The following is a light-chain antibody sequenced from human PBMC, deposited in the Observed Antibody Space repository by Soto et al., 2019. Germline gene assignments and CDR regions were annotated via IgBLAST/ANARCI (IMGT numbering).Light chain of an antibody. Sequence: ALTQPASVSGSPGQSITISCTGTSSDVGGYNYVSWYQQHPGKAPKLIIYEVSNRPSGVSNRFSGSKSGNTASLSISWLQAEDEADYYCNSYTSKSTGVFGTGTKLTFL. V-gene: IGLV2-14*01. CDR3: NSYTSKSTGV. CDR2: EVS. J-gene: IGLJ1*01. CDR1: SSDVGGYNY.